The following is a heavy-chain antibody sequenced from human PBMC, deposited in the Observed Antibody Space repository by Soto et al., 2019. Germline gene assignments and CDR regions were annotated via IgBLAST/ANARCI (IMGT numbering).Heavy chain of an antibody. Sequence: GGSLRLSCAASGFTFSSYSMNWVRQAPGKGLEWVSYISSSSSTIYYADSVKGRFTISRDNAKNSLYLQMNSLRDEDTAVYYCYSGYDLGPDYYYYGMDVWGQGTTVTVSS. J-gene: IGHJ6*02. CDR2: ISSSSSTI. V-gene: IGHV3-48*02. CDR1: GFTFSSYS. D-gene: IGHD5-12*01. CDR3: YSGYDLGPDYYYYGMDV.